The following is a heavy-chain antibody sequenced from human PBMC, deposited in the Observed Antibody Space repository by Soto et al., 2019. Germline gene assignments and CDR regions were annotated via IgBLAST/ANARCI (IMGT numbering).Heavy chain of an antibody. CDR3: ASGTGEAAGGPHGPWPRYFHH. Sequence: QVQLVQSGAEVKKPGASVKVSCKASGYTFTRYYMHWVRQAPGQGLEWMGIINPSVGSTSYAKKFHGLVTMARDTSTSTVYMELSSRRSEDTAVYSCASGTGEAAGGPHGPWPRYFHHWGQGTLVTVSS. J-gene: IGHJ1*01. CDR1: GYTFTRYY. D-gene: IGHD6-13*01. V-gene: IGHV1-46*03. CDR2: INPSVGST.